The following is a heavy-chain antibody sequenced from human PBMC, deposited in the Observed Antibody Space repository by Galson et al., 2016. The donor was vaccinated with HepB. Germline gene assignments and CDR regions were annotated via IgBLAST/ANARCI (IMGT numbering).Heavy chain of an antibody. D-gene: IGHD3-10*01. CDR2: ITTHNDKT. CDR3: ARGSRFLPVDY. CDR1: GYTFSSYNYG. Sequence: SVKVSCKASGYTFSSYNYGITWVLQAPGQGLEWMGWITTHNDKTTYAQSLQGRVTMTSDTSTSKASMELRSLRSDDPAVYYCARGSRFLPVDYWGQGTLVTVSS. V-gene: IGHV1-18*01. J-gene: IGHJ4*02.